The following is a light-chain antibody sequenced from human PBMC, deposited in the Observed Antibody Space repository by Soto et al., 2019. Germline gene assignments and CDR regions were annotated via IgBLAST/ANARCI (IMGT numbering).Light chain of an antibody. CDR1: SSNIGSNY. Sequence: QSVLTQPPSASGTPGQRVTISCSGSSSNIGSNYVYWYQQLPGTAPKLLIYRNNQRPSGVPDRFSGSMSGTSASLAISGLRSEDEADYYCAAWDDSLVVFGGGTKLTVL. J-gene: IGLJ2*01. V-gene: IGLV1-47*01. CDR2: RNN. CDR3: AAWDDSLVV.